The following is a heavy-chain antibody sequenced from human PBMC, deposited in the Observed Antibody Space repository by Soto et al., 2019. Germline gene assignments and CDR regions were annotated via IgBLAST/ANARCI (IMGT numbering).Heavy chain of an antibody. CDR2: ISAYNGNT. CDR1: GYTFTSYG. V-gene: IGHV1-18*01. D-gene: IGHD3-16*02. CDR3: ARVGIMITFGGVIVGGYFDY. J-gene: IGHJ4*02. Sequence: QVQLVQSGAEVKKPGASVKVSCKASGYTFTSYGISWVRQAPGQGLEWMGWISAYNGNTNYAQKLQGRVTMTTDTFTSTAYMELSSLRSDDTAVYYCARVGIMITFGGVIVGGYFDYWGQGTLVTVSS.